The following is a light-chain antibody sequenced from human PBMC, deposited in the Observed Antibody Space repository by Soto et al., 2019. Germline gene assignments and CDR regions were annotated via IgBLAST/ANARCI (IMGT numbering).Light chain of an antibody. CDR3: QQYNNYWT. Sequence: DIHMTQSPSTLSASVGDRVTITCRASQSINGWLAWYQQKPGKAPKLLIYQASTLEFGVPSRFSGSESGTEFTLTISSLQPDDFATYYCQQYNNYWTFGQGTKVEIK. V-gene: IGKV1-5*03. CDR1: QSINGW. CDR2: QAS. J-gene: IGKJ1*01.